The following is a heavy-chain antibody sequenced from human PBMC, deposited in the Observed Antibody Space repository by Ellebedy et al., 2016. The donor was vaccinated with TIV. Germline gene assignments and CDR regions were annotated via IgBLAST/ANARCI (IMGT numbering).Heavy chain of an antibody. CDR3: AKNSVTAAASCVDS. V-gene: IGHV3-23*01. D-gene: IGHD6-13*01. J-gene: IGHJ4*02. CDR1: GFTFSIYA. Sequence: GESLKISCAASGFTFSIYAMTWVRQAPGKGLEWVSTVSGSGNSTYYADSMKGRFIISRDNSKNTLYLQMNSLRAEDTAVYFCAKNSVTAAASCVDSWGRGCLVTVSS. CDR2: VSGSGNST.